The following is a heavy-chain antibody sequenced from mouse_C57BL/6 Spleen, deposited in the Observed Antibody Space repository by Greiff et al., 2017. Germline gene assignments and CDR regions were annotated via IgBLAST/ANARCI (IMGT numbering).Heavy chain of an antibody. CDR3: TRKRLFGNYAMDY. V-gene: IGHV1-15*01. J-gene: IGHJ4*01. D-gene: IGHD3-2*02. CDR2: IDPETGGT. CDR1: GYTFTDYE. Sequence: VQLQQSGAELVRAGASVTLSCKASGYTFTDYEMHWVKQTPVHGLEWIGAIDPETGGTAYNQKFKGKAILTADKSSSTAYMELRSLTSEDSAVYYWTRKRLFGNYAMDYWGQGTSVTVSS.